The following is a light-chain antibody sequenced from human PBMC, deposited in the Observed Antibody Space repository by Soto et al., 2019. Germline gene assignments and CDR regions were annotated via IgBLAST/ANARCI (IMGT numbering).Light chain of an antibody. J-gene: IGLJ3*02. CDR2: GNT. CDR1: SSNIGAGSV. V-gene: IGLV1-40*01. CDR3: QSYDTTLRHRV. Sequence: QSPLRQSPSVSGAPGNSFTISCAGSSSNIGAGSVVHWYEQLPGTAPKLLINGNTNRPSGVPDRFYGSKSGTSASLAVSGLLPEDEADYYCQSYDTTLRHRVFGGGTKVTVL.